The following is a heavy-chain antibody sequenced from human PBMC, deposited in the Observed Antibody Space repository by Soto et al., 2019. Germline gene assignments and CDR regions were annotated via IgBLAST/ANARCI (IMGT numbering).Heavy chain of an antibody. CDR3: AREPAVTTLQYYYGMDV. Sequence: QVQLQESGPGLVKPSQTLSLTCTVSGGSISSCGYYWSWIRQHPGKGLEWIGYIYYSGSTYYNPSLKSRVTISVDTSKNQFSLKLSSVTAADTAVYYCAREPAVTTLQYYYGMDVWGQGTTVTVSS. V-gene: IGHV4-31*03. D-gene: IGHD4-17*01. CDR1: GGSISSCGYY. J-gene: IGHJ6*02. CDR2: IYYSGST.